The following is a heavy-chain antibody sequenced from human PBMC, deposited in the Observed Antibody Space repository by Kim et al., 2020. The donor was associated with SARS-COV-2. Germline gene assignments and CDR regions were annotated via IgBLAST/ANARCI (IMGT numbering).Heavy chain of an antibody. Sequence: ASVKVSCKASGYTFTSYAMNWVRQAPGQGLEWMGWINTNTGNPTYAQGFTGRFVFSLDTSVSTAYLQISSLKAEDTAVYYCARVSPPITGTLMLYYYGMDVWGQGTTVTVSS. CDR3: ARVSPPITGTLMLYYYGMDV. CDR2: INTNTGNP. J-gene: IGHJ6*02. D-gene: IGHD1-7*01. CDR1: GYTFTSYA. V-gene: IGHV7-4-1*02.